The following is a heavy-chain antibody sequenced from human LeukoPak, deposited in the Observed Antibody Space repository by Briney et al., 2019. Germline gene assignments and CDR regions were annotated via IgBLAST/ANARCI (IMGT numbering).Heavy chain of an antibody. V-gene: IGHV4-30-2*01. J-gene: IGHJ3*02. CDR3: ATDSSGYLGAFDI. Sequence: SETLSLTCTVSGGSISSGGYSWSWIRQPPGKGLEWIGYIYHSGSTYYNPSLKSRVTISVDRSKNQFSLKLSSVTAADTAVYYCATDSSGYLGAFDIWGQGTMVTVSS. CDR2: IYHSGST. CDR1: GGSISSGGYS. D-gene: IGHD3-22*01.